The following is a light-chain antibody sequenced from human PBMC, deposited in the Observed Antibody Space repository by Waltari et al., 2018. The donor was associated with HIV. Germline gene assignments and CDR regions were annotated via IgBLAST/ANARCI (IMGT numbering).Light chain of an antibody. Sequence: QSALTQPASVSGSPGQSITISCTGTSSDIGTYNDVSWYQQHPGKAPKLMIYDVSNRPSGVSNRFSGSKSGNTASLTISGLQAEDEADYYCSSYTSSSTPVVFGGGTKLTVL. CDR1: SSDIGTYND. V-gene: IGLV2-14*01. CDR2: DVS. CDR3: SSYTSSSTPVV. J-gene: IGLJ2*01.